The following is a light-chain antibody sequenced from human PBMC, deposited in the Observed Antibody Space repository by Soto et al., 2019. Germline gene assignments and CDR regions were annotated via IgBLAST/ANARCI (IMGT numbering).Light chain of an antibody. CDR1: SRDVVGPHY. V-gene: IGLV2-14*01. J-gene: IGLJ1*01. CDR2: EVS. Sequence: QSALTQPASVSVAPGQSSTISCTGTSRDVVGPHYVSWYQQHPGKAPKVIIYEVSDRPAGVSDRFSGPKSDNTASLTISGLQSDDEADYYCSSFSSRSNLYVFGTGTKLTVL. CDR3: SSFSSRSNLYV.